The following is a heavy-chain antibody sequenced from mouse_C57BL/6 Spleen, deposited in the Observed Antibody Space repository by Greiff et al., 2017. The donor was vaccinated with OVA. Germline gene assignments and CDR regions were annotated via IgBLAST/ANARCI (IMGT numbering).Heavy chain of an antibody. CDR3: ARGDYGSTLDY. D-gene: IGHD1-1*01. Sequence: VQLQQPGAELVKPGASVKLSCKASGYTFTSYWMHWVKQRPGQGLEWIGMIHPNSGSTNYNEKFKSKATLTVDESSSTAYMQLSSLTSEDSAVYYCARGDYGSTLDYWGQGTTLTVSS. CDR2: IHPNSGST. J-gene: IGHJ2*01. V-gene: IGHV1-64*01. CDR1: GYTFTSYW.